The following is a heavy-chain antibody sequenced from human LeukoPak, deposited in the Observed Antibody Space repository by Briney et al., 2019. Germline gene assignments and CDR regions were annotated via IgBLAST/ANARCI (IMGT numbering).Heavy chain of an antibody. CDR1: GGSISNTNL. J-gene: IGHJ4*02. V-gene: IGHV4-4*02. Sequence: SGTLSLTCDVSGGSISNTNLRCWVRQPPGQGLEWIGVVSLAGPTNYDPSINGRVTMSLDESNNQLSLKLTSVTAADTAICYCSRVSGAFCPFGYWGQGTLVIVPS. D-gene: IGHD7-27*01. CDR2: VSLAGPT. CDR3: SRVSGAFCPFGY.